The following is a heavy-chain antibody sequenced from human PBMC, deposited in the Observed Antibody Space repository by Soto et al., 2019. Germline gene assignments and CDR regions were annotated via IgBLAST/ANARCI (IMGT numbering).Heavy chain of an antibody. CDR2: IYYSGST. CDR1: GGSISSSSYY. D-gene: IGHD3-10*01. J-gene: IGHJ4*02. V-gene: IGHV4-39*01. CDR3: ASTTIYYGSGPFDY. Sequence: QLQLQESGPGLVKPSETLSLTCTVSGGSISSSSYYWGWIRQPPGKGLEWIGSIYYSGSTYYNPSLKSRVTISVDTSKNPFSLKLSSVTAADTAVYYCASTTIYYGSGPFDYWGQGTLVTVSS.